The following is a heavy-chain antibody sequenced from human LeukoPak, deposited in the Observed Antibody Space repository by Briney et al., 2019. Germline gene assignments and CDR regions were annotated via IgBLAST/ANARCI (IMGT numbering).Heavy chain of an antibody. CDR3: ARDSSPYCGDDCYFDAFDL. J-gene: IGHJ3*01. D-gene: IGHD2-21*02. V-gene: IGHV3-7*03. CDR2: INQDGRKE. Sequence: GGPLRLSCVASEFTFGSYWMTWVRQAPGKGLEWVANINQDGRKEHYVDSVKGRFTISRDNAKNFLYLQMNSLRAEDTAVYYCARDSSPYCGDDCYFDAFDLWGQGTMVTVSS. CDR1: EFTFGSYW.